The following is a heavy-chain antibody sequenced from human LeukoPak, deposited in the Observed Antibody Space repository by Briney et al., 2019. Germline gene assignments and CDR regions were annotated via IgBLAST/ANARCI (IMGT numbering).Heavy chain of an antibody. V-gene: IGHV1-2*02. CDR3: ARERYDWNEFRAFDI. Sequence: GASVKVSCKASGYTFTDYIIHWVRQAPGQGLEGMGWINPKYGDTNYAQKFKGRLTITRDTSTSTAYMDLSRLRSDDTAVFYCARERYDWNEFRAFDIWGHGTLVIVSS. CDR1: GYTFTDYI. J-gene: IGHJ3*02. CDR2: INPKYGDT. D-gene: IGHD1-20*01.